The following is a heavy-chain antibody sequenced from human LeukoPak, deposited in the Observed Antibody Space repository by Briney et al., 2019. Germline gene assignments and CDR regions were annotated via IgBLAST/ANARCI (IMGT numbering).Heavy chain of an antibody. J-gene: IGHJ4*02. CDR3: ASSSGDY. Sequence: GGSLRLSCAASGFTFSSYNMNWVRQAPGKGLEWVSYISSSSSTIHYADSVKGRFTISRDNAKNSLSLQMNSLRVEDTAVYYCASSSGDYWGQGTLVTVSS. V-gene: IGHV3-48*01. D-gene: IGHD6-6*01. CDR1: GFTFSSYN. CDR2: ISSSSSTI.